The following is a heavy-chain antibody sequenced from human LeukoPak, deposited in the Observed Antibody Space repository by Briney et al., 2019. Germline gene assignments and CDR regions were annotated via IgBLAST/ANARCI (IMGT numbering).Heavy chain of an antibody. D-gene: IGHD4-17*01. V-gene: IGHV4-4*02. Sequence: SETLSLTCAVSGGSISSSNWWSWVRQPPGKGLEWIGEIDHSGSTNYNPSLKSRVTISVVTSKNQFSLKLTSVTAADTAVYYCATDYGDFGGLDYWGQGTLVTVSS. CDR3: ATDYGDFGGLDY. CDR1: GGSISSSNW. CDR2: IDHSGST. J-gene: IGHJ4*02.